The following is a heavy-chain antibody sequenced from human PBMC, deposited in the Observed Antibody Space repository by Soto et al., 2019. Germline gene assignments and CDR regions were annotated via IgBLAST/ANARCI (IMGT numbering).Heavy chain of an antibody. Sequence: QVQLMQSGAEVKKPGASVKVSCKASGDTFTDYYIHWVRQAPGQGLEWMGTVNPSGGHTTYAQHFLVRVTRARDASTSTLYMGLTSLTSADTAIYYCARGGHVVVVTAALDYWGQGTLVTVSS. CDR2: VNPSGGHT. D-gene: IGHD2-21*02. CDR1: GDTFTDYY. J-gene: IGHJ4*02. V-gene: IGHV1-46*01. CDR3: ARGGHVVVVTAALDY.